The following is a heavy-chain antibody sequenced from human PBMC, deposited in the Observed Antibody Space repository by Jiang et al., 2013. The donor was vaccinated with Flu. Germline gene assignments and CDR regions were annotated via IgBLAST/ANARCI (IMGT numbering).Heavy chain of an antibody. J-gene: IGHJ6*02. V-gene: IGHV1-2*02. CDR1: GYTFTNYH. CDR2: INPNSGGT. CDR3: ARGSNNWYVKYYYYFGMDV. Sequence: SGAEVKKPGASVKVSCKASGYTFTNYHIHWVRQAPGQGLEWMGWINPNSGGTNFAQKFQGRVTMTRDTSISTAYLELSRLRSDDTAMYYCARGSNNWYVKYYYYFGMDVWGQGTTVTVSS. D-gene: IGHD6-13*01.